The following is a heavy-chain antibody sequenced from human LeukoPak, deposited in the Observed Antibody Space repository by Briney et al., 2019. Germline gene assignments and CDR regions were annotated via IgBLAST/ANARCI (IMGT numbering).Heavy chain of an antibody. Sequence: SETLSLICTVSGDSISSFYWSWIRQPPGKGLEWIGYIYYSGSTNYNPSLKSRVTISVDTSKNQFSLKLNSVTAADTAVYYCARLGLVDDAFDVWGQGTMVTVSS. CDR1: GDSISSFY. CDR3: ARLGLVDDAFDV. V-gene: IGHV4-59*08. CDR2: IYYSGST. D-gene: IGHD6-19*01. J-gene: IGHJ3*01.